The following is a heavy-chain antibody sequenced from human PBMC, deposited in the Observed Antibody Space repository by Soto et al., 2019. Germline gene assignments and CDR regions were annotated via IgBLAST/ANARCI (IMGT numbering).Heavy chain of an antibody. D-gene: IGHD6-13*01. CDR1: GFTFSGSA. J-gene: IGHJ4*02. CDR3: TVFISATAENLVAY. Sequence: EVQLVESGGGLVQPGGSLKLSCAASGFTFSGSAMHWVRQASGKGLEWVGRIRSKANSYATAYAASVTGRFTISRDDSNNTAYLQMNSLKTEDTAVYSCTVFISATAENLVAYWGQGTLVTVSS. CDR2: IRSKANSYAT. V-gene: IGHV3-73*01.